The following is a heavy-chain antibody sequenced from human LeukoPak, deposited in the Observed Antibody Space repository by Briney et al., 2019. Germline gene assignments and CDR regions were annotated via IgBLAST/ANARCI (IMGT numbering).Heavy chain of an antibody. CDR3: ATGSGSYYGVVHY. CDR2: ISYDGSNK. D-gene: IGHD1-26*01. CDR1: GFTFSNYG. V-gene: IGHV3-30*03. Sequence: GGSLRLSCAASGFTFSNYGMHWVRQAPGKGLEWVAVISYDGSNKYYADSVKGRFTISRDNSKNTLYLQMNSLRAEDTAIYYCATGSGSYYGVVHYWGQGTLVTVSS. J-gene: IGHJ4*02.